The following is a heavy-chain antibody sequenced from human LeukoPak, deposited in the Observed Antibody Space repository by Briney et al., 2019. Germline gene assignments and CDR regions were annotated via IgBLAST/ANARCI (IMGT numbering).Heavy chain of an antibody. CDR2: ISGSGGST. V-gene: IGHV3-23*01. Sequence: GGYLRLSCAASGFTFSSYAMSWVRQAPGKGLEWVSAISGSGGSTYYADSVKGRFTISRDNSKNTLYLQMNSLRAEDTAVYYCAKVRQYQLLLSAFDIWGQGTMVTVSS. CDR3: AKVRQYQLLLSAFDI. CDR1: GFTFSSYA. D-gene: IGHD2-2*01. J-gene: IGHJ3*02.